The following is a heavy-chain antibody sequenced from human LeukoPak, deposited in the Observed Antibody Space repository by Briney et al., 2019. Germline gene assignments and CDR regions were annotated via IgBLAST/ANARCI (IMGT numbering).Heavy chain of an antibody. CDR3: TRSYDVLTGYYPPDY. D-gene: IGHD3-9*01. CDR1: GFTFGDYV. CDR2: IRSKGYGRTT. J-gene: IGHJ4*02. V-gene: IGHV3-49*03. Sequence: PGGSLRLSCTASGFTFGDYVMSWFRQAPGKGLEWVGFIRSKGYGRTTQYAASVKGRFTISRDDSKSIAYLQMNSLKTEDTAVYYCTRSYDVLTGYYPPDYWGQGTLVTVSS.